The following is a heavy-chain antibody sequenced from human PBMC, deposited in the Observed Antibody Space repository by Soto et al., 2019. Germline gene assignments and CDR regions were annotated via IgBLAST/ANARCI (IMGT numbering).Heavy chain of an antibody. J-gene: IGHJ4*02. CDR1: GFSFDDYA. CDR2: LSWNSGSI. D-gene: IGHD5-12*01. CDR3: AREYSGYDFEGYFGS. V-gene: IGHV3-9*01. Sequence: GGSLRLSCAASGFSFDDYAMHWVRQAPGKGLEWVSGLSWNSGSIGYADSVKGRFTISRDNAKNSLYLQMNSLRAEDTALYYCAREYSGYDFEGYFGSWGQGTLVTVSS.